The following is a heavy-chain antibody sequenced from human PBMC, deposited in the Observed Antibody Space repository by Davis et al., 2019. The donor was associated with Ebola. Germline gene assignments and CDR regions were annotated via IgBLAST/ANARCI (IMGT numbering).Heavy chain of an antibody. CDR1: GFTFSGSA. V-gene: IGHV3-73*01. CDR3: TTWIDY. CDR2: IRSKANSYAT. Sequence: GESLKISCAASGFTFSGSAMHWVRQASGKGLEWVGRIRSKANSYATAYAASVKGRFTISRDDSKNTAYLQMNSLKTEDTAVYYCTTWIDYWGQGTLVTVSS. J-gene: IGHJ4*02. D-gene: IGHD3-3*01.